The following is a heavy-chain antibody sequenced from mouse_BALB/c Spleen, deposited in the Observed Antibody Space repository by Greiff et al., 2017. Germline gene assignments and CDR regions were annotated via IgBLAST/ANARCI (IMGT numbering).Heavy chain of an antibody. Sequence: LQQPGSELVRPGASVKLSCKASGYTFTSYWMHWVKQRPGQGLEWIGNIYPGSGSTNYDEKFKSKATLTVDTSSSTAYMQLSSLTSEDSAVYYCTKVGYGYLHYAMDYWGQGTSVTVSS. CDR1: GYTFTSYW. J-gene: IGHJ4*01. V-gene: IGHV1S22*01. D-gene: IGHD1-2*01. CDR2: IYPGSGST. CDR3: TKVGYGYLHYAMDY.